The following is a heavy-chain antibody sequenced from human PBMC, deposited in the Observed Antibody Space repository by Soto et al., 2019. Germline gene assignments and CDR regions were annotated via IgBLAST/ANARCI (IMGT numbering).Heavy chain of an antibody. CDR3: ARPRGYSGYDGMYYFDY. J-gene: IGHJ4*02. CDR1: GYTFTSYY. CDR2: INPSGGST. D-gene: IGHD5-12*01. Sequence: ASVKVSCKASGYTFTSYYMHCVRQAPGQGLEWMGIINPSGGSTSYAQKFQGRVTMTRDTSTSTVYMELSSLRSEDTAVYYCARPRGYSGYDGMYYFDYWGQGTLVTVSS. V-gene: IGHV1-46*01.